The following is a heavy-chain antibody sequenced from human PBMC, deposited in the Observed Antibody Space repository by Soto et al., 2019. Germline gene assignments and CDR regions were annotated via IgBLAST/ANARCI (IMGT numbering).Heavy chain of an antibody. CDR2: ISTYNGNT. CDR1: GYTFITYG. CDR3: ARGPTDYYDNSANYFLYY. Sequence: QVQLVQSGAEVKKPGASVKVSCKASGYTFITYGVSWVRQAPGQGFDWLGWISTYNGNTRYAERLQGRVTMTTDTTTNTAYMELRNLRSDDPAVYYCARGPTDYYDNSANYFLYYCGQGKLVTVSS. J-gene: IGHJ4*02. D-gene: IGHD3-22*01. V-gene: IGHV1-18*01.